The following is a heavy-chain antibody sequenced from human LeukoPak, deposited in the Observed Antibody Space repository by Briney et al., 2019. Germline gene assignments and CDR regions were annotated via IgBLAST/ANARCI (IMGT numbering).Heavy chain of an antibody. V-gene: IGHV4-34*01. D-gene: IGHD3-22*01. CDR2: INHSGST. CDR1: GGSFSGYY. CDR3: ARGSGRDDYYDSSGYYYFDY. J-gene: IGHJ4*02. Sequence: SETLSLTCAVYGGSFSGYYWSWLRQPPGKGLEWIGEINHSGSTNYNPSLKSRVTISVDTSKNQFSLKLSSVTAADTAVYYCARGSGRDDYYDSSGYYYFDYWGQGTLVTVSS.